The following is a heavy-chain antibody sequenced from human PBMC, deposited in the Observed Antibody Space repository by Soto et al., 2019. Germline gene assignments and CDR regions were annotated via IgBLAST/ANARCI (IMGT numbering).Heavy chain of an antibody. CDR1: GFTFSSYG. CDR3: ARDQLYYNDISGRPLNAFDV. CDR2: ISSSGSYI. J-gene: IGHJ3*01. D-gene: IGHD3-22*01. V-gene: IGHV3-21*01. Sequence: GGSLRLSCAASGFTFSSYGMNWVRQAPGKGLEWVSSISSSGSYILYADSVKGRFSISRDSAKKSLYLQMNSLRAEDTAVYYCARDQLYYNDISGRPLNAFDVWGQGTMVTVSS.